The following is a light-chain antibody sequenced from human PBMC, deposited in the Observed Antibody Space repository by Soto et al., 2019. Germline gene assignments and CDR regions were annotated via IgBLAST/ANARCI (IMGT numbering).Light chain of an antibody. CDR2: GVS. CDR3: QQYNNWPET. V-gene: IGKV3-15*01. CDR1: QSVTSN. Sequence: EIVMTQSPATLSVSPGERATLSCRASQSVTSNLAWYQQKPGQAPRLLMYGVSTRATGIPARFGGSGSGTEFTLTISSLQSEDFAVYYCQQYNNWPETFGQGTKV. J-gene: IGKJ1*01.